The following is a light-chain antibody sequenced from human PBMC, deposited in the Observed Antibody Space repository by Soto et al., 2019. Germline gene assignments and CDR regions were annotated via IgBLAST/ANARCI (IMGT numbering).Light chain of an antibody. CDR1: QTVRNNY. CDR2: DAS. V-gene: IGKV1-12*01. Sequence: ASQTVRNNYLAWYQQKPGQAPRLLIYDASILQTGVPSRFSGSGSGTDFTLTINSLQPEDFATYYCQQAKSFPVTFGQGTRLEI. J-gene: IGKJ5*01. CDR3: QQAKSFPVT.